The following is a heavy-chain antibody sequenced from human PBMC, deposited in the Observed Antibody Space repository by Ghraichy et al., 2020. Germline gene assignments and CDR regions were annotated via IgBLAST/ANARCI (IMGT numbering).Heavy chain of an antibody. CDR3: AREKPAPTVTTVCGMDV. Sequence: GGSLRLSCAASGFTFSSYSMNWVRQAPGKGLEWVSYISSSSSTIYYADSVKGRFTISRDNAKNSLYLQMNSLRDEDTAVYYCAREKPAPTVTTVCGMDVWGQGTTVTVSS. J-gene: IGHJ6*01. D-gene: IGHD4-17*01. CDR1: GFTFSSYS. V-gene: IGHV3-48*02. CDR2: ISSSSSTI.